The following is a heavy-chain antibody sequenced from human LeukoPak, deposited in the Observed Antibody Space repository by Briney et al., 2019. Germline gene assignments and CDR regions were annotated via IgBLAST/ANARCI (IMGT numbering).Heavy chain of an antibody. CDR2: IRYDGSNK. CDR3: AKLSYYDSSGPIDY. J-gene: IGHJ4*02. D-gene: IGHD3-22*01. CDR1: GFTSSSYG. V-gene: IGHV3-30*02. Sequence: GGSLRLSCAASGFTSSSYGMHWVRQAPGKGLEWVAFIRYDGSNKYYADSVKGRFTISRDNSKNTLYLQMNSLRAEDTAVYYCAKLSYYDSSGPIDYWGQGTLVTVSS.